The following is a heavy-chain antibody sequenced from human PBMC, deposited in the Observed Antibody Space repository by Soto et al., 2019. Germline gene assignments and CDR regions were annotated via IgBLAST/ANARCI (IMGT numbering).Heavy chain of an antibody. D-gene: IGHD5-12*01. CDR2: ISSSSSYI. J-gene: IGHJ4*02. CDR1: GFTFSSYS. CDR3: AREDEYNGYTSDY. V-gene: IGHV3-21*01. Sequence: GGSLRLSCAASGFTFSSYSMNWVRQAPGKGLEWVSSISSSSSYIYYADSVKGRFTISRDNAKNSLYLQMNSLRAEDTAVYYCAREDEYNGYTSDYWGQGTLVTVSS.